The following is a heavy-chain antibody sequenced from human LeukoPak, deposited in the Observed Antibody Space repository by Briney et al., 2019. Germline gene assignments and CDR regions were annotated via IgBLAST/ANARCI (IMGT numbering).Heavy chain of an antibody. CDR3: ARDGGGGLFF. Sequence: GASVKVSCKTSGYTFINYDMSWVRQAPGQGLEWMGWISAKNGNTDYSQKFQGRVTMTTDTSTTTGYLELRSLRSDDTAVYYCARDGGGGLFFWGQGTLVTVSS. CDR1: GYTFINYD. D-gene: IGHD2-15*01. V-gene: IGHV1-18*01. CDR2: ISAKNGNT. J-gene: IGHJ4*02.